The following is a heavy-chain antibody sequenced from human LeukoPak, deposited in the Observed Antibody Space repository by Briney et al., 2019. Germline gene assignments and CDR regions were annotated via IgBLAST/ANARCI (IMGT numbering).Heavy chain of an antibody. V-gene: IGHV3-21*01. Sequence: GGSLRLSCAPSGFTFSRYNMNWVRQAPGKGLEWVSSITSSSIYKYYADSVKGRFTVSRDNGKKLVHLQLNSLRAEDTAVYFCARIPHPDYADAQWGQGTLVIVSS. J-gene: IGHJ4*02. D-gene: IGHD4-17*01. CDR2: ITSSSIYK. CDR3: ARIPHPDYADAQ. CDR1: GFTFSRYN.